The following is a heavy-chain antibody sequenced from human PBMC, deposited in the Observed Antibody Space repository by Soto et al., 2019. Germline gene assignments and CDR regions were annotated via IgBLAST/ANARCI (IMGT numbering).Heavy chain of an antibody. V-gene: IGHV1-3*01. CDR1: GYTFTNYA. CDR3: ARDHFFCSSRGCCGRTFGMDV. D-gene: IGHD2-2*01. J-gene: IGHJ6*02. Sequence: ASEKVSCKASGYTFTNYAMHWVRQAPGHRPEYMGWINAANGNTKYSQKFQGRVTITRDTSATTVYVEMSSLRSEDTAVYYCARDHFFCSSRGCCGRTFGMDVWGQGTSVTVSS. CDR2: INAANGNT.